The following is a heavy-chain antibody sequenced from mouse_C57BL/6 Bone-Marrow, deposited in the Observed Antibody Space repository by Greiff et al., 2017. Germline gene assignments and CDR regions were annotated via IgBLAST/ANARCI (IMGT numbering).Heavy chain of an antibody. J-gene: IGHJ3*01. D-gene: IGHD2-3*01. CDR2: IYPGDGDT. Sequence: QVQLQQPGAELVKPGASVKMSCKASGYTFTSYWITWVKQRPGKGLEWIGRIYPGDGDTNYNGKFKGKATLTADKSSSTAYMQLSSLTSEDSAVYFCARWLLRAYWGQGTLVTVSA. CDR3: ARWLLRAY. CDR1: GYTFTSYW. V-gene: IGHV1-82*01.